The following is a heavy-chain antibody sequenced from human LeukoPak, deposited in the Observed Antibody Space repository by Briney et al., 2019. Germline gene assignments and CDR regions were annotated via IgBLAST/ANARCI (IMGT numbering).Heavy chain of an antibody. D-gene: IGHD4-17*01. J-gene: IGHJ4*02. Sequence: QPGGSLRLSCAASGFTFSIYGMHWVRQAPGKGLEWVALIRYDGTNKYYADSVKGQFTISRDNSKNTLYLQMNSLRPEDTAVYYCAKDSTNYADYARPDFWGQGTLVTVSS. CDR2: IRYDGTNK. CDR3: AKDSTNYADYARPDF. V-gene: IGHV3-30*02. CDR1: GFTFSIYG.